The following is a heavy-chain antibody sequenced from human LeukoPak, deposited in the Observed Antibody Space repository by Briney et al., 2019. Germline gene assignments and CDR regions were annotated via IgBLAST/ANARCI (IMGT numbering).Heavy chain of an antibody. CDR1: GNTLTKLS. V-gene: IGHV1-24*01. CDR3: ARDNVGGAGFDY. CDR2: FDPEDDKI. D-gene: IGHD1-26*01. Sequence: ASVKVSCRVSGNTLTKLSIHWVRQAPGKGLEWMGGFDPEDDKIIYSQNFQGRVTMTEDTSTDTAYVELSFLSSDDTAVYYCARDNVGGAGFDYWGQGTLVTVSS. J-gene: IGHJ4*02.